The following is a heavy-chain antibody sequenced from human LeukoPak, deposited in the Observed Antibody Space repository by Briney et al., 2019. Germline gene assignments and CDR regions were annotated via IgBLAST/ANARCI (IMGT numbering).Heavy chain of an antibody. V-gene: IGHV3-21*01. J-gene: IGHJ4*02. CDR2: ISSSSSYI. CDR3: VRDSDDYYWALDF. Sequence: GGSLRLSCAASGFTFSSYSMNWVRQAPGKGLEWVSSISSSSSYIYYADSVKGRSTISRDNAKNSLYLQMNSLRAEDTAVYYCVRDSDDYYWALDFRGQGTPVTVSS. D-gene: IGHD3-10*01. CDR1: GFTFSSYS.